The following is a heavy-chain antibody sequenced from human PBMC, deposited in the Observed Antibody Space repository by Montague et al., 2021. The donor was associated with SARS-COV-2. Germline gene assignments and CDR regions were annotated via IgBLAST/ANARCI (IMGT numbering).Heavy chain of an antibody. D-gene: IGHD5-12*01. CDR3: ARTRGYDPLFDF. J-gene: IGHJ4*02. V-gene: IGHV4-59*01. CDR1: GGSISSNF. CDR2: IYYSGST. Sequence: ETLSLTCTVSGGSISSNFWSWIRQPPGKGLEWIGYIYYSGSTNYNPSLKSRVTISVDTSKKQFSLQLSSVTAADAAVYYCARTRGYDPLFDFWGQGTLVTVSS.